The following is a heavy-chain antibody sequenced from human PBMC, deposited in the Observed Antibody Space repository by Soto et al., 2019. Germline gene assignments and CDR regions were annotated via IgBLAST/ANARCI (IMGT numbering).Heavy chain of an antibody. D-gene: IGHD3-3*01. Sequence: GGSLRLSCVASGFTFSNSGMHWVRQAPGRGLEWVAVTSFDGSNKYYADSVKGRFTISRDNSKNTLYLQMNSLRTEDTAVYYCAKARAQYYDFWSGYPVDYWGQGTLVTVSS. J-gene: IGHJ4*02. CDR2: TSFDGSNK. CDR3: AKARAQYYDFWSGYPVDY. V-gene: IGHV3-30*18. CDR1: GFTFSNSG.